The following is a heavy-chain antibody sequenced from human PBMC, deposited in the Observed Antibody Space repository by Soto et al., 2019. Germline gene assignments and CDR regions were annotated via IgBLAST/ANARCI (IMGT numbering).Heavy chain of an antibody. Sequence: SETLSLTCDVSGYSISSGYYWAWVRQPPGKGMEWIGSINHRGNSYYNPSLKSRVTISVDTSKNQGSLKVSSVTAADTAVYYCVRSGDDYGSYIDYWGQGTLVTVPQ. D-gene: IGHD4-17*01. J-gene: IGHJ4*02. CDR1: GYSISSGYY. V-gene: IGHV4-38-2*01. CDR3: VRSGDDYGSYIDY. CDR2: INHRGNS.